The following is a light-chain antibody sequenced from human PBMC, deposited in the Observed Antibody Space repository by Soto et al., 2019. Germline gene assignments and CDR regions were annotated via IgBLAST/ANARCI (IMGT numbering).Light chain of an antibody. CDR2: DAS. V-gene: IGKV3D-20*01. CDR3: QQYGSSPIT. Sequence: EIVLTQSPATLSLSPGERATLSCGASQSVSSSYLAWYQQKPGLAPRLLIYDASSRATGIPDRFSGRESGTDFTLTISRLEPEDFAVYYCQQYGSSPITFGQGTRLEIK. CDR1: QSVSSSY. J-gene: IGKJ5*01.